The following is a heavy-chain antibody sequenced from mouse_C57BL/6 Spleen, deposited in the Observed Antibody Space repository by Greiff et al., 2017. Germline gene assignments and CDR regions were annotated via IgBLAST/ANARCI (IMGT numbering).Heavy chain of an antibody. D-gene: IGHD1-1*01. Sequence: QVQLQQSGPGLVAPSQSLSITCTVSGFSLTSYAISWVRQPPGKGLEWLGVIWTGGGTNYNSALKSRLSISKDNSKSQVFLKMNSLQTDDTARYYCASNYGSSRYAMDYWGQGTSVTVSS. CDR3: ASNYGSSRYAMDY. V-gene: IGHV2-9-1*01. J-gene: IGHJ4*01. CDR2: IWTGGGT. CDR1: GFSLTSYA.